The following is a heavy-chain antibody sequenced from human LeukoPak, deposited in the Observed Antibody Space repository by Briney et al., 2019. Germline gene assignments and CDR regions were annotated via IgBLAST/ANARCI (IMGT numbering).Heavy chain of an antibody. CDR2: INPNSGGT. CDR1: GYTFTGYY. V-gene: IGHV1-2*02. J-gene: IGHJ4*02. D-gene: IGHD3-16*02. Sequence: ASVNISCKASGYTFTGYYMHWVRQAPGQGLEWMGWINPNSGGTNYAQKFQGRVTMTRDTSISTAYMELSRLRSDDTAVYYCARLRLGELSLDYWGQGTLVTVSS. CDR3: ARLRLGELSLDY.